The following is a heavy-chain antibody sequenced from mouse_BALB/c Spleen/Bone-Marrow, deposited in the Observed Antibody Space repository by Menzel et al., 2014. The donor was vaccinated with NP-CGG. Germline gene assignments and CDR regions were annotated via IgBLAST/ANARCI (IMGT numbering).Heavy chain of an antibody. D-gene: IGHD2-3*01. J-gene: IGHJ4*01. CDR2: INPSNGGT. V-gene: IGHV1S81*02. CDR3: TRGGWLATDY. CDR1: GYTFTSYY. Sequence: QVQLKESGAELVKPGASVKLSCKASGYTFTSYYMYWVKQRPGQGLEWIGEINPSNGGTNFNEKFKSKATLTVDKSSSTAYMQLSSLTSEDSAVYYCTRGGWLATDYWGQGTSVTVSS.